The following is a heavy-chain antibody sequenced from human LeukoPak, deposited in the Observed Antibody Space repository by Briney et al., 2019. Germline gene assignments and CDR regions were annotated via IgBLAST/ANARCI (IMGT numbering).Heavy chain of an antibody. CDR1: GFTFSSYS. Sequence: GGSPRLSCAASGFTFSSYSMNWVRQAPGKGLEWVSSITRSSIYIYYADSLNGRFTISRDNAKKSLYLQMNSLRAEDTAVYYCARARYDSSGYYSIFDNWGQGTLVTVSS. V-gene: IGHV3-21*01. J-gene: IGHJ4*02. CDR2: ITRSSIYI. CDR3: ARARYDSSGYYSIFDN. D-gene: IGHD3-22*01.